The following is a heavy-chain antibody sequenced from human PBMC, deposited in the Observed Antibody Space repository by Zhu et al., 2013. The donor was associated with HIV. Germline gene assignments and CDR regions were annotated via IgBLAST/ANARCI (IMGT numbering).Heavy chain of an antibody. CDR1: GYSFTSYY. V-gene: IGHV1-2*02. CDR2: INPLTGGT. D-gene: IGHD1-1*01. J-gene: IGHJ6*02. CDR3: TRTTAVTMFSMIVGHYYYAMDI. Sequence: QGHLVQSESAVTKPGASVRLACATSGYSFTSYYLHWVRQAPGQNFEWMGEINPLTGGTTYAQSFQGRVVMTTDTSTNTVYMDLKRLSTDDTAVYFCTRTTAVTMFSMIVGHYYYAMDIWGQGTSLTVS.